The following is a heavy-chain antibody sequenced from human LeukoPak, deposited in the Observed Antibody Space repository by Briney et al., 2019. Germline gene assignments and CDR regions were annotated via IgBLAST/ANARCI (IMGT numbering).Heavy chain of an antibody. J-gene: IGHJ5*02. D-gene: IGHD6-13*01. CDR2: IIPIFGTP. CDR3: ARDEQDSSSWYARWFDP. Sequence: SVKVSCKASGGTLSSYTISWVRQAPGQGLEWMGGIIPIFGTPHYAQTFQGRVTITADESTSTAYMELSSLRSEDTAVYYCARDEQDSSSWYARWFDPWGQGTLVTVSS. V-gene: IGHV1-69*01. CDR1: GGTLSSYT.